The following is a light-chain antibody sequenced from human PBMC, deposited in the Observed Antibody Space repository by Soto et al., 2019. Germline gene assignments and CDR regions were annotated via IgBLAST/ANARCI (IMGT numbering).Light chain of an antibody. V-gene: IGKV1-5*01. CDR1: QSISYY. Sequence: DIQLTQSPPTLSASVGYRVTITGRASQSISYYLAWYQQMPGKAPKRLIYGSSSFQSGVPSRFSGSVSGTEFTLTFSSLQPDDFATYFCQHQNNYSQTFGQGTKVEIK. CDR2: GSS. J-gene: IGKJ1*01. CDR3: QHQNNYSQT.